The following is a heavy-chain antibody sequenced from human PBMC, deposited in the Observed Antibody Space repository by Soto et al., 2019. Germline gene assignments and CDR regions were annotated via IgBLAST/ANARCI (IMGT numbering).Heavy chain of an antibody. J-gene: IGHJ4*02. CDR2: IYWDDDK. Sequence: QITLKESGPTRVKPTQTLTLACTFSGFSLSSSGVGVGWIRQPPGKALEQLALIYWDDDKRYSPSLKNRLTITKDTSKNQVVLTMTNMDPVDTATYYCAHRAGLQGNWDGGYFDFWGQGALVTVSS. CDR3: AHRAGLQGNWDGGYFDF. D-gene: IGHD1-1*01. V-gene: IGHV2-5*02. CDR1: GFSLSSSGVG.